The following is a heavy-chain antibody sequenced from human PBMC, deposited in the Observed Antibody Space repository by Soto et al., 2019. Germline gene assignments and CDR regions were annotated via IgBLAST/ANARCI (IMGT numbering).Heavy chain of an antibody. V-gene: IGHV3-23*05. CDR3: TTARHCSSDACPSAV. CDR2: IGPNPSNT. CDR1: GFHFSTTG. Sequence: EVRLLESGGGLVQPGGSLRLSCAASGFHFSTTGILWVRQPPGAGLEWVSAIGPNPSNTKYTDSVKGRFVISRDNSRNTVFLQMSALRAEDTALYYCTTARHCSSDACPSAVWGQGTLITVSS. D-gene: IGHD6-13*01. J-gene: IGHJ4*02.